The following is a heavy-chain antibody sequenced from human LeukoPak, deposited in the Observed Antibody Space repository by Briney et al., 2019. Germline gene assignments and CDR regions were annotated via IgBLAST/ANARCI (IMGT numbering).Heavy chain of an antibody. CDR2: ISSSGSTK. CDR3: ARGPSVERSSWYWVGTFDY. D-gene: IGHD6-13*01. Sequence: GGSLRLSCAASGFTFSSYEMNWVRQAPGKGLEWVSYISSSGSTKYYADSVKGRFTISRDNAKNSLYLQMNSLRAEDTAVYYCARGPSVERSSWYWVGTFDYWGQGTLVTVSS. CDR1: GFTFSSYE. V-gene: IGHV3-48*03. J-gene: IGHJ4*02.